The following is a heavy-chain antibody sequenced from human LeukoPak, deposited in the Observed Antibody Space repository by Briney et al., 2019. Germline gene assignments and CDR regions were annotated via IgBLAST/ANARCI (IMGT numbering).Heavy chain of an antibody. D-gene: IGHD3-10*01. V-gene: IGHV1-8*01. Sequence: ASVKVSCKASGYTFTSYDINWVRQATGQGLEWMGWMNPNSGNTGYAQKFQGRVTMTRNTSISTAYMELSSLRSEDTAVYYCSRDPITMVRGDPFDYWGQGTLVTVSS. CDR1: GYTFTSYD. CDR3: SRDPITMVRGDPFDY. CDR2: MNPNSGNT. J-gene: IGHJ4*02.